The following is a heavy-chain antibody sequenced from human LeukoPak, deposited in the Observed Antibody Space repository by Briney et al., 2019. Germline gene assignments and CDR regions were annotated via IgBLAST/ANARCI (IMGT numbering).Heavy chain of an antibody. CDR3: ARDGDLTMTLDAFDM. J-gene: IGHJ3*02. Sequence: GGSLRLSCAASGFRFSDYSVNWVRQTPGRGLEWVAYISNGIRTIYYADSVKGRFAISRDDARNSVYLQMESLTAEDTAVYYCARDGDLTMTLDAFDMWGQGTTVTVAS. D-gene: IGHD3-22*01. CDR1: GFRFSDYS. CDR2: ISNGIRTI. V-gene: IGHV3-48*01.